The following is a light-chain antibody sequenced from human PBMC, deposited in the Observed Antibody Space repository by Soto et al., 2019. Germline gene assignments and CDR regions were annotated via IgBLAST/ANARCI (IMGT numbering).Light chain of an antibody. CDR2: DAS. J-gene: IGKJ4*01. Sequence: DIQLTQSPSSLSASVGDRVTITCQASQDINNYLNWYQQKPGKAPKLLIFDASSVETGVPSRFSGSGSGTHFTFTISSLEPEDIATYYCQQYEELPLTFGGGTRVELK. CDR3: QQYEELPLT. V-gene: IGKV1-33*01. CDR1: QDINNY.